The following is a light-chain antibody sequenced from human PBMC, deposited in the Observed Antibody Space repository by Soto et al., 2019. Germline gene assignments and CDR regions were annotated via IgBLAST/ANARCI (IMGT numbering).Light chain of an antibody. CDR2: DVS. V-gene: IGLV2-11*01. Sequence: QSVLTQPRSVSGSPGQSVTISCTGTSSDVGGYNYVSWYQQHPGKAPKVMIYDVSERPSGVPHRFSGSKSGNTASLTISGLQAEDEADYYCCSYAGSPRYVFGTGTKVTVL. CDR1: SSDVGGYNY. J-gene: IGLJ1*01. CDR3: CSYAGSPRYV.